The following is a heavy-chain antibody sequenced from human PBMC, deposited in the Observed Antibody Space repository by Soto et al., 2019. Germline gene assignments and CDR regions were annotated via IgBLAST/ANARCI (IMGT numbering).Heavy chain of an antibody. CDR1: GFTFSSYA. CDR2: ISGSGGST. Sequence: GGSLRLSCAASGFTFSSYAMSWVRQAPGKGLEWVSAISGSGGSTYYADSVKGRFTISRDNSKNTLYLQMNSLRAEDTAVYYCAKYPPYTAMDPRKQYYYYGMDVWGQGTTVTVSS. CDR3: AKYPPYTAMDPRKQYYYYGMDV. D-gene: IGHD5-18*01. V-gene: IGHV3-23*01. J-gene: IGHJ6*02.